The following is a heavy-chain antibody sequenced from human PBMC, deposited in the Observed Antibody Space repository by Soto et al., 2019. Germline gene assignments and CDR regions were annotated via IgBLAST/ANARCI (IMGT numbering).Heavy chain of an antibody. CDR1: GFTFSSYG. CDR3: AKEGGLSGSYYISSAYYLDY. CDR2: ISYDGSNT. Sequence: QVQLVESGGGVVQPGRSLRLSCVASGFTFSSYGMHWVRQAPGKGLEWVAIISYDGSNTYYADSVKGRFTISRDNSKNRLYLQRNSLRAEDTSVYYCAKEGGLSGSYYISSAYYLDYWGQVTLVTVSS. V-gene: IGHV3-30*18. J-gene: IGHJ4*02. D-gene: IGHD1-26*01.